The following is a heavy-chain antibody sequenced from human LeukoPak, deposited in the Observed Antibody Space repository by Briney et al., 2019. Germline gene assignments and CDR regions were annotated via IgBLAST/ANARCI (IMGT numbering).Heavy chain of an antibody. CDR2: IWYDGSNK. V-gene: IGHV3-33*06. CDR3: VKDPGYSSSWYLDY. D-gene: IGHD6-13*01. CDR1: GFTFSSYG. Sequence: GGSLRLSCAASGFTFSSYGMHWVRQAPGKGLEWVAVIWYDGSNKYYADSVKGRFTISRDNSKNTLYLQMNSLRAEDTAVYYCVKDPGYSSSWYLDYWGQGTLVPVSS. J-gene: IGHJ4*02.